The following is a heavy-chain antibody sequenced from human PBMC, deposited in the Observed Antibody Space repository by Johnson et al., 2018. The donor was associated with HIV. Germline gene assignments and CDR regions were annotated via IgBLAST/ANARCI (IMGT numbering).Heavy chain of an antibody. J-gene: IGHJ3*02. CDR1: GFTFDDYG. V-gene: IGHV3-20*04. CDR2: INWNGGSA. CDR3: ARDGSGSYYNGHAFDI. Sequence: VQLVESGGGVVRPGGSLRLSCAASGFTFDDYGMSWVRQAPGKGLEWVSGINWNGGSAGYADSVKGRFTISRDNANNSLYLQMSSLGAEDTALYYCARDGSGSYYNGHAFDIWGQGTMVTVSS. D-gene: IGHD3-10*01.